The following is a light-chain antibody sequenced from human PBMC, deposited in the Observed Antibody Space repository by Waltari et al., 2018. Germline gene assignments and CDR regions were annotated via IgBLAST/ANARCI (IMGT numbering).Light chain of an antibody. CDR3: KQYNLWLPIP. J-gene: IGKJ5*01. V-gene: IGKV3-15*01. CDR2: EPY. CDR1: QSVSSN. Sequence: EIVMTQTPDTLSVSPEERATFSCSASQSVSSNLAWYQQKPGRTPRLLIYEPYTRATSITARCRGRGSGTDFTLTISSLQSQDSAVYSCKQYNLWLPIPFEHATRLEIK.